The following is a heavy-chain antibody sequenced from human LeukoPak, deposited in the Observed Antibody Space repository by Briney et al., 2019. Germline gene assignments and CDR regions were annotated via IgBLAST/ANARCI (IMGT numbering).Heavy chain of an antibody. V-gene: IGHV4-4*07. J-gene: IGHJ3*02. CDR2: IYNGGII. Sequence: SETLSLTCTVSGDSISRYYWSWIRQPAGKGLEWIGRIYNGGIITYNPSLKSRVTMSIDTSNNQFSLKLSSVTAADSAVYYCARHSGSYYSPFDIWGQGTMVTVSS. CDR3: ARHSGSYYSPFDI. CDR1: GDSISRYY. D-gene: IGHD1-26*01.